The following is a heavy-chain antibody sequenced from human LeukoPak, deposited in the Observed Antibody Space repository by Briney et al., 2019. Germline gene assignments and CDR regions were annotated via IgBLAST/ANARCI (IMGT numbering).Heavy chain of an antibody. CDR2: ISPSGGST. V-gene: IGHV1-46*01. CDR1: GYTFTSYY. J-gene: IGHJ4*02. Sequence: ASVKVSCKASGYTFTSYYMHWVRQAPGQGLEWMGIISPSGGSTSYAQKFQGRVTMTRDMSTSTVYMELSSLRSEDTAVYYCARRDGYNFFDYWGQGTLVTVSS. CDR3: ARRDGYNFFDY. D-gene: IGHD5-24*01.